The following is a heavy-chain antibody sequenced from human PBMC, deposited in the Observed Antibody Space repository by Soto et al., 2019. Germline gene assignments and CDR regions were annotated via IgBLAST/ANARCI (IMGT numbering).Heavy chain of an antibody. CDR3: ISFCSSCFFDY. CDR2: IRSKPNSYAT. D-gene: IGHD6-13*01. CDR1: GFTFSGSA. Sequence: PGGSLRLSCAASGFTFSGSAMHWVRQASEKGPEWVGRIRSKPNSYATEYAASVQGRFTISRDDSKNTAYLHMNNLKTEDTAVYYCISFCSSCFFDYWGQGTPVTVSS. J-gene: IGHJ4*02. V-gene: IGHV3-73*01.